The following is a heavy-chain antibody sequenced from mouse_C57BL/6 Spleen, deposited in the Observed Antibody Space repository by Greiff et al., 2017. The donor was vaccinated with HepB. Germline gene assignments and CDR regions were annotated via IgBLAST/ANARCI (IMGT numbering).Heavy chain of an antibody. CDR2: ITYDGSST. D-gene: IGHD1-1*01. Sequence: EVQRVESEGGLVQPGSSMKLSCTASGFTFSDYYMAWVRQVPEKGLEWVANITYDGSSTYYLDSLKSRFIISRDNAKNILYLQMSSLKSEDTATYYCARDLNYYYGSSYWYFDVWGTGTTVTVSS. V-gene: IGHV5-16*01. J-gene: IGHJ1*03. CDR3: ARDLNYYYGSSYWYFDV. CDR1: GFTFSDYY.